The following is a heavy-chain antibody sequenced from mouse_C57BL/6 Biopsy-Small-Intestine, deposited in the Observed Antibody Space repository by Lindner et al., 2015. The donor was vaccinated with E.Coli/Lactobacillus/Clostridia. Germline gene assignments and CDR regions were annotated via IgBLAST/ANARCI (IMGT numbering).Heavy chain of an antibody. CDR1: GYTFTTYP. V-gene: IGHV1-47*01. CDR2: FHPYNDAT. J-gene: IGHJ1*03. D-gene: IGHD2-1*01. CDR3: ARGGNLFWFFDV. Sequence: VQLQESGAELVKPGASVKMSCKASGYTFTTYPIEWVKQNHGKSLEWIGNFHPYNDATNYNEEFKDKATLTVEKSSSTVYLELSRLTSDDSAIYYCARGGNLFWFFDVWGTGTTVTVSS.